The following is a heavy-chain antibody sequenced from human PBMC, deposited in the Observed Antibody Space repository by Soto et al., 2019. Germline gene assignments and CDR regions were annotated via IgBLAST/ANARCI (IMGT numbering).Heavy chain of an antibody. CDR1: GGSISSGGYY. J-gene: IGHJ4*02. D-gene: IGHD5-12*01. Sequence: QVQLQESGPGLVKPSQTLSLTCTVSGGSISSGGYYWSWIRQHPGKGLEWIGYIYYSGSTYYNPSLKSRITISVDTSKNQFSLKLSSVTAADTAVYYCARARERGYSGFGPGRFDYWGQGTLVTVSS. CDR2: IYYSGST. V-gene: IGHV4-31*03. CDR3: ARARERGYSGFGPGRFDY.